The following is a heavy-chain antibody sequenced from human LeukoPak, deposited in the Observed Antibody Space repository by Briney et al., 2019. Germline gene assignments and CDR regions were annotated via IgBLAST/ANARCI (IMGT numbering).Heavy chain of an antibody. V-gene: IGHV4-34*01. Sequence: TSETLSLTCAVYGGSFSGYYWSWIRQPPGKGMEWIGAINHRGSTNYNPSLKSRVTISVDTSKNQFSLKLSSVTAADTAVYYCARGRSRYCSGGSCYWYFDLWGRGTLVTVSS. CDR3: ARGRSRYCSGGSCYWYFDL. J-gene: IGHJ2*01. CDR1: GGSFSGYY. D-gene: IGHD2-15*01. CDR2: INHRGST.